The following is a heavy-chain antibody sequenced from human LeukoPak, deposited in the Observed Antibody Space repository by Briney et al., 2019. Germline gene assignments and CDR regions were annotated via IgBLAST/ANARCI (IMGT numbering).Heavy chain of an antibody. CDR1: GYSIRTDYY. V-gene: IGHV4-38-2*02. J-gene: IGHJ3*01. CDR2: INKSGNT. CDR3: ARSWYSSSWYHAFDV. D-gene: IGHD6-13*01. Sequence: SETLSLTCTVSGYSIRTDYYWGWIRQPPGKGPQWIGTINKSGNTYYNPSLRSRVTISVDTSKNQFSLKVRYMTAADTAVYYCARSWYSSSWYHAFDVWGQGTMVTVS.